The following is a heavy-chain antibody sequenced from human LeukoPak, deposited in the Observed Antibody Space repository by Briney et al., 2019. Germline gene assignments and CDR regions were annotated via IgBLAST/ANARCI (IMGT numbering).Heavy chain of an antibody. J-gene: IGHJ4*02. CDR1: GGSISSYY. D-gene: IGHD3-22*01. CDR2: IYTSGST. Sequence: SETLSLTRTVSGGSISSYYWSWIRQPAGKGLEWIGRIYTSGSTNYNPSLKSRVTMSVDTSKNQFSLKLSSVIAADTAVYYCARERYDSSGYYKAIDYRGQGTLVTVSS. CDR3: ARERYDSSGYYKAIDY. V-gene: IGHV4-4*07.